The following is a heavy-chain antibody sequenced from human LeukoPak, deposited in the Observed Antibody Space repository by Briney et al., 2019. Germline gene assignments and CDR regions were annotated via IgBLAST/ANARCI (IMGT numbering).Heavy chain of an antibody. D-gene: IGHD6-19*01. CDR2: IWYDGSNK. CDR3: ARDNVAVPGGDY. CDR1: GFTFSSYG. V-gene: IGHV3-33*01. Sequence: GGSLRLSCAASGFTFSSYGMHWVRQAPGKGLEWVAVIWYDGSNKYYADSVKGRFTISRDNSKNTLYLQMNSLRAEDTAVYYCARDNVAVPGGDYWGQGTLVTVSS. J-gene: IGHJ4*02.